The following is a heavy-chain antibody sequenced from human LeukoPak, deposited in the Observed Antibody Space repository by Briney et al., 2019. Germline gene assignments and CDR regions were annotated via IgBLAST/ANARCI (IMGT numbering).Heavy chain of an antibody. V-gene: IGHV4-34*01. CDR1: GGSFSGDY. D-gene: IGHD3-16*01. Sequence: SETLSLTCAVYGGSFSGDYWSWIRQPPGKGLEWSGEINQSGSTNYNPSLKSRVTISVDTSKNQFSLKLSSVTAADTAVYYCARGGGDTTQVVWGRKSWFDPWGQGTLVTVSS. CDR2: INQSGST. CDR3: ARGGGDTTQVVWGRKSWFDP. J-gene: IGHJ5*02.